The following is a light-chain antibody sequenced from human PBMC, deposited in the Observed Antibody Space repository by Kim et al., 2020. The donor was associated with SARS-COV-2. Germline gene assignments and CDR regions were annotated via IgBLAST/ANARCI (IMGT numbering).Light chain of an antibody. J-gene: IGLJ2*01. Sequence: SYELTQPPSVSVAPGKTARITCGGNNIGSKSVHWYQQKPGQAPVLVIYYDSDRPSGIPERFSGSNSGNTATLTISRVEAGDEDDYYCQVWDIAVVFGGGTQLTVL. CDR1: NIGSKS. CDR3: QVWDIAVV. V-gene: IGLV3-21*04. CDR2: YDS.